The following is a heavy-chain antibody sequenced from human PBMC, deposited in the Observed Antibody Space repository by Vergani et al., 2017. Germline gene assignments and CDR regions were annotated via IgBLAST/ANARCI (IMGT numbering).Heavy chain of an antibody. CDR2: ISYDGSNK. Sequence: VQLVESGGGLVKPGGSLRLSCAASGFSFSSYAMHWVRQAPGKGLEWVAVISYDGSNKYYADSVKGRFTISRDNSKNTLYLQMNSLRAEDTAVYYCAKDLKDCSSTSCYPYNWFDPWGQGTLVTVSS. CDR1: GFSFSSYA. J-gene: IGHJ5*02. CDR3: AKDLKDCSSTSCYPYNWFDP. V-gene: IGHV3-30-3*01. D-gene: IGHD2-2*01.